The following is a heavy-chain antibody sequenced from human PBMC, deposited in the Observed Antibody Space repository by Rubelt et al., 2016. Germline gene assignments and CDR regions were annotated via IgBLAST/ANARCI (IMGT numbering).Heavy chain of an antibody. V-gene: IGHV3-7*01. CDR3: ARWGYYGSGSYYSPYYYGMDV. D-gene: IGHD3-10*01. CDR2: IKQDGSEK. J-gene: IGHJ6*02. CDR1: GFTFSSYW. Sequence: EDGGGLVQPGGSLRLSCAASGFTFSSYWMSWVRQAPGKGLEWVANIKQDGSEKYYVDSVKGRFTISRDNAKNSLYLQMNSLRAEDTAVYYCARWGYYGSGSYYSPYYYGMDVWGQGTTVTVSS.